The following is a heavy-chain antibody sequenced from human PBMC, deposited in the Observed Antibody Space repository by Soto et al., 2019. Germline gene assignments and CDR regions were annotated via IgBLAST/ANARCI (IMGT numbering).Heavy chain of an antibody. CDR3: ARQTGGFGYYFDY. V-gene: IGHV4-39*01. CDR2: VYYSGST. CDR1: GGSISSSDYY. Sequence: SLTCIVSGGSISSSDYYWGWVRPPPGKGLEWIGAVYYSGSTYYNPSLTGRVTISVDTSKNQFSLNLRSVTAADTAVYYCARQTGGFGYYFDYWGQGALVTVSS. J-gene: IGHJ4*02. D-gene: IGHD3-16*01.